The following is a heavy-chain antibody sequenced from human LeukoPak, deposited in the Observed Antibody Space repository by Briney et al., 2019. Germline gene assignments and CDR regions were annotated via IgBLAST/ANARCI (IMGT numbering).Heavy chain of an antibody. CDR3: ARAVPGYDFWSGYLSGNAFDI. CDR1: GYTFTSYG. Sequence: ASVKVSCKASGYTFTSYGISWVRQAPGQGLEWMGWISAYNGNTNYAQKPQGRVTMTTDTSTSTAYMELRSLRSDDTAVYYCARAVPGYDFWSGYLSGNAFDIWGQGTMVTVSS. CDR2: ISAYNGNT. V-gene: IGHV1-18*01. D-gene: IGHD3-3*01. J-gene: IGHJ3*02.